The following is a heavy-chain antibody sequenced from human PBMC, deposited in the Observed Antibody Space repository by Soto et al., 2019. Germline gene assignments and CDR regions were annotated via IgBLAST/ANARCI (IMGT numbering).Heavy chain of an antibody. D-gene: IGHD2-2*01. CDR2: MNANSGNT. CDR1: GYTFTSYD. Sequence: ASVKVSCKASGYTFTSYDINWVRQATGQGLEWMGWMNANSGNTNYAQKLQGRVTMTTDTSTSTAYMELRSLRSDDTAVYYCARVVVTKDWFDPWGQGTLVTVSS. J-gene: IGHJ5*02. CDR3: ARVVVTKDWFDP. V-gene: IGHV1-18*01.